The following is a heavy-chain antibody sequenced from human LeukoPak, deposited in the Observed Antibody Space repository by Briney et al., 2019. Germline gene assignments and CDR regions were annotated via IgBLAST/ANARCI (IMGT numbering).Heavy chain of an antibody. J-gene: IGHJ3*02. CDR2: IWYDGSNK. D-gene: IGHD3-22*01. CDR3: AKGYYDSRWDLRNDDAFDI. V-gene: IGHV3-33*06. Sequence: GGSLRLSCAASEFTFSRYSMNWVRQAPGKGLEWVAVIWYDGSNKYYADSVKGRFTISRDNSKNTLYLQMNSLRAEDTAVYYCAKGYYDSRWDLRNDDAFDIWGQGTMVTVSS. CDR1: EFTFSRYS.